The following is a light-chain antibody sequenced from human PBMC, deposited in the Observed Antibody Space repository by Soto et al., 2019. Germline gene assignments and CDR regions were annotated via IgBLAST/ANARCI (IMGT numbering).Light chain of an antibody. CDR2: GAS. CDR3: QQYDTSPRT. J-gene: IGKJ1*01. CDR1: QSVSSNY. V-gene: IGKV3-20*01. Sequence: EIVLTQSPGTLSLSPGERATLSCRASQSVSSNYLAWYQQTRGQAPRRLIYGASSSATGIPTRFSGSGSGTDFTLTISRLEPEDFAVYYCQQYDTSPRTFGQGTKVEI.